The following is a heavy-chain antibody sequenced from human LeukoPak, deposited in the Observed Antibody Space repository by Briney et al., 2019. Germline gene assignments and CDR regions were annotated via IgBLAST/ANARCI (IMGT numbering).Heavy chain of an antibody. CDR1: GGSFSGYY. CDR2: INHSGST. J-gene: IGHJ6*02. Sequence: SETLSLTCAVYGGSFSGYYWSWIRQPPGKGLEWIGEINHSGSTNYNPSLKSRVTISVDTSKNQFSLKLSSVTAADTAVYYCARDSGWLGSYYYAMDVWGQGTTVTVSS. CDR3: ARDSGWLGSYYYAMDV. V-gene: IGHV4-34*01. D-gene: IGHD6-19*01.